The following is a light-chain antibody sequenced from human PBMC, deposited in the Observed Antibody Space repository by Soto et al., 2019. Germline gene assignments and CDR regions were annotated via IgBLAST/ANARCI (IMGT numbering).Light chain of an antibody. CDR3: LVWYSSSDHDV. Sequence: SYELTQPPSVSVAPGQTARITCGGNNIGRKSVHWYQQKPGQAPVLVVYDDTDRPSGIPERFSGSNSGNTAALTISRVEAGDEADYYCLVWYSSSDHDVFGTGTKLTVL. CDR1: NIGRKS. J-gene: IGLJ1*01. V-gene: IGLV3-21*02. CDR2: DDT.